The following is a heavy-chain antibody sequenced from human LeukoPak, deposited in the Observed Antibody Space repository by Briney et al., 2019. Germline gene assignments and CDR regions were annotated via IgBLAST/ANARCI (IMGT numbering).Heavy chain of an antibody. CDR3: ARDPPVVVAATAYDY. Sequence: GGSLRLSCAASGFTFSSYAMSWVRQAPGRGLEWLSYIRSSGTTIYYADSVKGRFTISRDNAKNSLYLQMNSLRAEDTAVYYCARDPPVVVAATAYDYWGQGTLVTVSS. V-gene: IGHV3-48*04. CDR1: GFTFSSYA. CDR2: IRSSGTTI. D-gene: IGHD2-15*01. J-gene: IGHJ4*02.